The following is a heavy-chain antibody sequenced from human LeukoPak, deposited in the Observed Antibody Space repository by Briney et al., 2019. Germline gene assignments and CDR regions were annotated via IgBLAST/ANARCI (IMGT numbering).Heavy chain of an antibody. CDR3: ARGATLYYFDY. V-gene: IGHV1-69*04. Sequence: ASVKLSCKASGATFSSYAISWVRQAPGPGLEWMGRIIPILGIANYAQKFQGRVTITADKSTGTAYMELSSLRSEDTAVYYCARGATLYYFDYWGQGTLVTVSS. D-gene: IGHD1-26*01. J-gene: IGHJ4*02. CDR1: GATFSSYA. CDR2: IIPILGIA.